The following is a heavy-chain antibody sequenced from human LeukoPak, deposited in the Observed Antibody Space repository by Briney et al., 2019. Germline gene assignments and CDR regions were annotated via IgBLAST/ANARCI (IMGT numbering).Heavy chain of an antibody. CDR2: INHSGST. Sequence: SETLSLTCAVYGGSFSGYYWSWIRQPPGKGLEWIGEINHSGSTNYNPSLKGRVTISVDTSKNQFSLKLSSVTAADTAVYYCARLRGVATTQPRGYYFDYWGQGTLVTVSS. CDR3: ARLRGVATTQPRGYYFDY. J-gene: IGHJ4*02. CDR1: GGSFSGYY. D-gene: IGHD5-12*01. V-gene: IGHV4-34*01.